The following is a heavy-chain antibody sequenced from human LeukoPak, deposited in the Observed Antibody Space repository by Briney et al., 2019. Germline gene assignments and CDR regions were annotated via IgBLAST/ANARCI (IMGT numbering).Heavy chain of an antibody. CDR2: IYPGDSDT. J-gene: IGHJ4*02. V-gene: IGHV5-51*01. D-gene: IGHD2-2*01. Sequence: GESLKISCRGSGYSFTTYWIGWVRQMPGKGLEWMGIIYPGDSDTRYSPSFQGQVTMSADKSINTAYLQWSSLRASDTAMYYCARRQGCSSTSCPPDSWGQGTLVTVSS. CDR1: GYSFTTYW. CDR3: ARRQGCSSTSCPPDS.